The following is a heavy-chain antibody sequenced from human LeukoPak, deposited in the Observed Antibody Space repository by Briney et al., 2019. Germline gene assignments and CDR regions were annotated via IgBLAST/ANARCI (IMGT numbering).Heavy chain of an antibody. V-gene: IGHV3-15*01. J-gene: IGHJ6*03. D-gene: IGHD4-17*01. Sequence: GGSLRLSCAASGFTFSSYGMHWVRQAPGKGLEWLGLIKRKSEGATTDYSAPVKGRFTISRDDSENTLYLQMSSLRAEDTAVYYCARDYGDYEPGRHHYYYYYMDVWGKGTTVTVSS. CDR2: IKRKSEGATT. CDR1: GFTFSSYG. CDR3: ARDYGDYEPGRHHYYYYYMDV.